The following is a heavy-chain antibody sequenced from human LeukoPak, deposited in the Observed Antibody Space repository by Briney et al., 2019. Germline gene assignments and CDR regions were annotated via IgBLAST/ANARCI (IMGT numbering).Heavy chain of an antibody. CDR1: GFTVSSNY. D-gene: IGHD3-22*01. J-gene: IGHJ4*02. CDR2: IYSGGST. V-gene: IGHV3-53*01. Sequence: GGSLRLSCAASGFTVSSNYMNWVRQAPGKGLEWVSVIYSGGSTYYADSVKGRFTISRDNSKNTLYLQMNSLRAEDTAVYYCARGPDYYDSSGSPFWGQGTLVTVSS. CDR3: ARGPDYYDSSGSPF.